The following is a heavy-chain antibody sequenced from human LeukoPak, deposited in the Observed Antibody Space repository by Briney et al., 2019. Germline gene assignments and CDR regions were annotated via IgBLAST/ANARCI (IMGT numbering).Heavy chain of an antibody. CDR2: ISSDGRVG. J-gene: IGHJ4*02. CDR3: ARDTLNGPFVISLDY. D-gene: IGHD3-9*01. V-gene: IGHV3-48*03. CDR1: GFSFSSYE. Sequence: GGSLRLSCAASGFSFSSYEMNWVLQAPGKGLEWVSHISSDGRVGRYVDSVRGRFTMSRDNAKNLLFLQMNGLRVEDTAVYYCARDTLNGPFVISLDYWGQGALVTVSS.